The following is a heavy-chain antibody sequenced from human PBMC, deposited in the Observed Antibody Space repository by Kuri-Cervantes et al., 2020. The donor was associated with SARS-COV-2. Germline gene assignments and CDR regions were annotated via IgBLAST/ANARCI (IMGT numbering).Heavy chain of an antibody. CDR1: GFTFSDYS. Sequence: GESLKISCAASGFTFSDYSMNWVRQAPGKGLEWVSYIGSSSSIIYYADSMKGRFTISRDNDKNSLSLQMNSLRAEDTAVYYCARERYYSGHYGMDVWGQGTTVTVSS. CDR2: IGSSSSII. CDR3: ARERYYSGHYGMDV. D-gene: IGHD3-10*01. J-gene: IGHJ6*02. V-gene: IGHV3-48*01.